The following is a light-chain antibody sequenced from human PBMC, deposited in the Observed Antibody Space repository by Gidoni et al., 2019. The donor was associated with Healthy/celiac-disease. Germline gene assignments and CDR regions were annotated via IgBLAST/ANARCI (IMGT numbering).Light chain of an antibody. Sequence: QSVLTQPPSASGAPGQRVTISCTGSSSNIGAGSDVHWYQQLPGTAPKLLIYGNSNRPSGVPDRFSGSKSGTSASLAITGLQAEDEADYYCQSYDSSLSVHVVFGGGTKLTVL. J-gene: IGLJ2*01. CDR3: QSYDSSLSVHVV. V-gene: IGLV1-40*01. CDR2: GNS. CDR1: SSNIGAGSD.